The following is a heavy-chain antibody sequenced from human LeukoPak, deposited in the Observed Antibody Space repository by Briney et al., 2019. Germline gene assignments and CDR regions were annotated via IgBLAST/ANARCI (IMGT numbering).Heavy chain of an antibody. V-gene: IGHV4-39*07. CDR1: GGSISSSSYY. CDR2: IYYSGST. Sequence: PSETLSLTCTVSGGSISSSSYYWGWIRQPPGKGLEWIGSIYYSGSTYYNPSLKSRVTISVDTSKNQFSLKLSSVTAADTAVYYCARDSGVYYDSSGYYPDWYFDLWGRGTLVTVSS. CDR3: ARDSGVYYDSSGYYPDWYFDL. J-gene: IGHJ2*01. D-gene: IGHD3-22*01.